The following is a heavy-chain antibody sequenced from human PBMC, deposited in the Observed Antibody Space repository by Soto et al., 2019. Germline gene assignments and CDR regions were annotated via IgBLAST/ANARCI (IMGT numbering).Heavy chain of an antibody. Sequence: PGGSLRLSCAASGFTISDHYMDWVRQAPGKGLEWVGRTRNKANSYTTEYAASVKGRFTISRDDSKNSLYLQMNSLKTEDTAVYYCATAYYDYAFDIWGQGTMVTVSS. CDR2: TRNKANSYTT. D-gene: IGHD3-22*01. CDR3: ATAYYDYAFDI. CDR1: GFTISDHY. J-gene: IGHJ3*02. V-gene: IGHV3-72*01.